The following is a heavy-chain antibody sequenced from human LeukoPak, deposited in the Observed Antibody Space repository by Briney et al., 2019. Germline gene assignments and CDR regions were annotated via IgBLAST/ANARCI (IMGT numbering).Heavy chain of an antibody. J-gene: IGHJ4*02. CDR1: GFTFSSYA. V-gene: IGHV3-23*01. CDR3: AKGYYGSGSYYNG. D-gene: IGHD3-10*01. Sequence: EGSLRLSCAASGFTFSSYAMSWVRQAPGKGLEWVSGISGSGGSTYYADSVKGRFTISRDNSKNTLYLQMNSLRAEDTAVYYCAKGYYGSGSYYNGWGQGTLVTVSS. CDR2: ISGSGGST.